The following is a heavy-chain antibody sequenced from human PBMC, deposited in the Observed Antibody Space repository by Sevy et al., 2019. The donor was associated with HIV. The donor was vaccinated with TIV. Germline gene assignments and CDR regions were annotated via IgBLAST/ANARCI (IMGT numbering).Heavy chain of an antibody. CDR2: IYYNGHI. Sequence: SETLSLTCTVSGGSITSFYWNWIRQPPGKELEWMANIYYNGHINYNPSLKSRVTLSLDTSKNQFSLRLSSVTAADTAMYYCAGENAWGRGYSWGQGTLVTVSS. CDR3: AGENAWGRGYS. D-gene: IGHD1-26*01. CDR1: GGSITSFY. J-gene: IGHJ4*02. V-gene: IGHV4-59*08.